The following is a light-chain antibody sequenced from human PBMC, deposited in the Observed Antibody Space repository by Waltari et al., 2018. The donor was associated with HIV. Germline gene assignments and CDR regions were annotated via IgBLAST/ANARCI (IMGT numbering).Light chain of an antibody. CDR3: CSYAGTYTLK. Sequence: QSALTQPRSVSASPGQSVTISCTGTSRDVGAYDFLPLYQLLPGEAPKLVIYDVTKRPAGCPDRFSGSKSANTASLTISGLQAEDEAEYYCCSYAGTYTLKFGGGTKLTV. CDR2: DVT. CDR1: SRDVGAYDF. V-gene: IGLV2-11*01. J-gene: IGLJ2*01.